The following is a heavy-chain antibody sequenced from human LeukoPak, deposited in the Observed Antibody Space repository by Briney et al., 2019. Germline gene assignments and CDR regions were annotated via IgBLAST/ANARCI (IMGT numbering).Heavy chain of an antibody. V-gene: IGHV3-15*01. Sequence: GGSLRLSCVASGFSLSNAWMSWVRQAPGQGLEWVGGIKRAVDGGTEDYAAPVKGRFTISRDVSKNTLYLEMSSLQCVETGVYYCTADVSDSSGYCHDYWGQGTQVTVSS. CDR2: IKRAVDGGTE. CDR1: GFSLSNAW. J-gene: IGHJ4*02. CDR3: TADVSDSSGYCHDY. D-gene: IGHD3-22*01.